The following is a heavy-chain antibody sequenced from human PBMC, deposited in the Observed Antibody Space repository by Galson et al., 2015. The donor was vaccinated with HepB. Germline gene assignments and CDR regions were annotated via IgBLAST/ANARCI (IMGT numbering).Heavy chain of an antibody. Sequence: QSGAEVKKPGESLKISCTGSGYRFTSYWIGWVRQMPGKGLEWMGIIYPGDSDTRYSPSFQGQVTISADKSISTAYLQWSSLKASDTAMYYCATQRRGSGSYVSFDAFDIWGQGTMVTVSS. J-gene: IGHJ3*02. D-gene: IGHD3-10*01. CDR1: GYRFTSYW. CDR3: ATQRRGSGSYVSFDAFDI. V-gene: IGHV5-51*01. CDR2: IYPGDSDT.